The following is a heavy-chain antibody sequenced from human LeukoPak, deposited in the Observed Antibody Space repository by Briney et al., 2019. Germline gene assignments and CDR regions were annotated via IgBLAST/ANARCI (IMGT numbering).Heavy chain of an antibody. CDR3: ARGGELLRPADY. J-gene: IGHJ4*02. V-gene: IGHV3-21*01. Sequence: GGSLRLSCAASGFTFSSYSMNWVRQAPGKGLEWVSSISSSSSYIYYADSVKGRFTISRDNAKNSLYLQMNSLRAEDTAVYYCARGGELLRPADYWGQGTLVTVSS. CDR1: GFTFSSYS. CDR2: ISSSSSYI. D-gene: IGHD1-26*01.